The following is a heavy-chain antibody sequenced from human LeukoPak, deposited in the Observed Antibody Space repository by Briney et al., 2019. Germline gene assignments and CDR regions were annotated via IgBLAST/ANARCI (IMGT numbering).Heavy chain of an antibody. CDR3: ARGGGSRTNYYYGMDV. CDR1: VGSISSYY. CDR2: IYTSGST. J-gene: IGHJ6*02. V-gene: IGHV4-4*07. D-gene: IGHD2-15*01. Sequence: SETLSLTCTVSVGSISSYYWSWIRQPAGKGLEWIGRIYTSGSTNYNPSLKSRVTMSVDTSKNQFSLKLSSVTAADTAVYYCARGGGSRTNYYYGMDVWGQGTTVTVSS.